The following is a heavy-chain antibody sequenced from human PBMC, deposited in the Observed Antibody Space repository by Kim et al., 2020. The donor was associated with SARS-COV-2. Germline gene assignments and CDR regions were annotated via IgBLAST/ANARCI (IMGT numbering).Heavy chain of an antibody. Sequence: GGSLRLSCAASGFTFSSYAMHWVRQTPGKGLEWVAVISYDGSNKYYADSVKGRFTISRDNSKNTLYLQMNSLRAEDTAVYYCASAYDIWTGYYYYYGMD. J-gene: IGHJ6*01. CDR2: ISYDGSNK. D-gene: IGHD3-9*01. CDR1: GFTFSSYA. V-gene: IGHV3-30-3*01. CDR3: ASAYDIWTGYYYYYGMD.